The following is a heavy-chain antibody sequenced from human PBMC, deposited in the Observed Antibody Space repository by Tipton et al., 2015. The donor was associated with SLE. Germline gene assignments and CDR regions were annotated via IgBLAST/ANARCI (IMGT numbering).Heavy chain of an antibody. CDR2: VYYSGNT. CDR3: GRARVGMGYVFDV. Sequence: TLSLTCTASGGSISSSSNYWGWIRQPPGKGLEWIGSVYYSGNTHYNPSLKSRVTISVDTSKNQFSLKLSSVTAADTALYYCGRARVGMGYVFDVWGQGTMVTVSS. V-gene: IGHV4-39*07. CDR1: GGSISSSSNY. J-gene: IGHJ3*01. D-gene: IGHD5-24*01.